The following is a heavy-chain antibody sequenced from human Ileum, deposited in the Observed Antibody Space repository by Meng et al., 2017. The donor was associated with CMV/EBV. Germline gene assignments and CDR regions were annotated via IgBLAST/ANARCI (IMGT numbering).Heavy chain of an antibody. J-gene: IGHJ4*02. CDR3: ATSRPRNYYGSGSYYH. V-gene: IGHV1-69-2*01. CDR1: YTFIDYY. CDR2: VDPEDGET. D-gene: IGHD3-10*01. Sequence: YTFIDYYMHWVQQAPGKGLEWMGLVDPEDGETIYAEKFQGRVTITADTSTDTAYMELSSLRSEDTAVYYCATSRPRNYYGSGSYYHWGQGTLVTVSS.